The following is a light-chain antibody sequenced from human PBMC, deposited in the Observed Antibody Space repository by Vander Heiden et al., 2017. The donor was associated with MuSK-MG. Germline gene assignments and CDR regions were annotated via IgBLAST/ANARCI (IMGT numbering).Light chain of an antibody. CDR3: QQNKSSRPGT. V-gene: IGKV1-39*01. CDR2: ASS. CDR1: QSISNL. Sequence: DNQMTQSPSSRSASVGDRVTITCRESQSISNLLNWFQQKPGKAPKLLIYASSILESGVPSRFSGSGSGTDFTLTITSLQPEDFAPYYCQQNKSSRPGTFGQGTKVEIK. J-gene: IGKJ1*01.